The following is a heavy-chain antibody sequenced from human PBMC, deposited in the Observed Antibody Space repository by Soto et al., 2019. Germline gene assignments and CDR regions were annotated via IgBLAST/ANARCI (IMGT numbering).Heavy chain of an antibody. D-gene: IGHD3-22*01. J-gene: IGHJ4*02. CDR3: ATYEGGGY. CDR2: ISSSSSII. Sequence: VQLVESGGGVVQPGRSLRLSCAASGFTFSSYGMHWVRQAPGKGLEWVSYISSSSSIIYYADSVKGRFTISRDNAKNSLYLQMNSLRDEDTAVYYCATYEGGGYWGQGTLVTVSS. CDR1: GFTFSSYG. V-gene: IGHV3-48*02.